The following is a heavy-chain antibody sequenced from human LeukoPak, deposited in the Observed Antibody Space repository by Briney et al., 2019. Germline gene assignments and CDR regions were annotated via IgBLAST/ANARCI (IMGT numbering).Heavy chain of an antibody. Sequence: PSQTLSLTCTVSGGSISSGDYYWSWIRQPPGKGLEWIGYIYYSGSTYYNPSLKSRVTISVDTSKNQFSLQLSSVTAADTAVYYCARATTCGGDCYYRYYFDYWGQGTLVTVSS. D-gene: IGHD2-21*01. CDR2: IYYSGST. CDR3: ARATTCGGDCYYRYYFDY. CDR1: GGSISSGDYY. J-gene: IGHJ4*02. V-gene: IGHV4-30-4*08.